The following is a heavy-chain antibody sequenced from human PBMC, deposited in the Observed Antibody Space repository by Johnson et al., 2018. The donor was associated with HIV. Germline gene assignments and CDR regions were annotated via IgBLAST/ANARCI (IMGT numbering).Heavy chain of an antibody. D-gene: IGHD1-7*01. Sequence: VQLVESGGAVVQPGRSLRLSCVASGFTFSSYAMHWVRQAPGKGLDWVALISYDGSNKYYADYVKGRFHISSNNSKKQLYLQMKSLGAYDTAVYYCAKRVSTGTTRVHELDDAFDIWGQGTMVTVSS. J-gene: IGHJ3*02. V-gene: IGHV3-30*18. CDR2: ISYDGSNK. CDR3: AKRVSTGTTRVHELDDAFDI. CDR1: GFTFSSYA.